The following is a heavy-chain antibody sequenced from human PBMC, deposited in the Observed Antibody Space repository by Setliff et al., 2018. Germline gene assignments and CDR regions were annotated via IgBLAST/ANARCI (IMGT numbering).Heavy chain of an antibody. V-gene: IGHV4-34*09. CDR1: GGSFSGYH. J-gene: IGHJ2*01. CDR2: IYYSGSS. Sequence: SETLSLTCAVYGGSFSGYHWSWIRQPPGKGLEWIGYIYYSGSSYYNPSLKSRVIISVDTSKNQFSLKLSSVTAADTAVYYCTREVDDSGDYGRRWYFDLWGRGTQVTVSS. D-gene: IGHD4-17*01. CDR3: TREVDDSGDYGRRWYFDL.